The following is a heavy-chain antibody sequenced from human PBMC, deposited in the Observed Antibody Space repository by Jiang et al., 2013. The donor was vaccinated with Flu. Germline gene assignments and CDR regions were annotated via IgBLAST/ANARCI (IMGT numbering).Heavy chain of an antibody. CDR2: ISGDGGNT. CDR3: AKAIIAALFV. J-gene: IGHJ4*02. D-gene: IGHD6-6*01. Sequence: SCAASGFTFNTYAMNWVRQAPGKGLEWVSAISGDGGNTYYADSVKGRFTVSRDNSKNTLYLQLNSLRGEDTAVYYCAKAIIAALFVWGQGTPVTVSA. CDR1: GFTFNTYA. V-gene: IGHV3-23*01.